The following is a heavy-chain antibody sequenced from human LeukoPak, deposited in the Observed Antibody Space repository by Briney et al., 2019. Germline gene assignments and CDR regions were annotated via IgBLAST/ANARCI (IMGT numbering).Heavy chain of an antibody. D-gene: IGHD3-9*01. V-gene: IGHV1-69*13. CDR3: ARPSYDILTDYYRSWFDP. Sequence: EASVKVSCKASGGTFSSYAISWVRQAPGQGLEWMGGIIPIFGTANYAQKFQGRVTITADESTSTAYMELSSLRSEDTAVYYCARPSYDILTDYYRSWFDPWGQGTLVTVSS. J-gene: IGHJ5*02. CDR1: GGTFSSYA. CDR2: IIPIFGTA.